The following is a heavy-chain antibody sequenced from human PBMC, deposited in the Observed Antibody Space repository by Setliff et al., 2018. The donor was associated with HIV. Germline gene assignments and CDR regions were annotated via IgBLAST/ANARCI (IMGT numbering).Heavy chain of an antibody. CDR1: GGSIISYY. V-gene: IGHV4-59*08. Sequence: LSLTCNVSGGSIISYYWSWIRQPPGKGLEWIGYIYYSGSTKYNPSLKSRVTISVDTSKNQFSLKLSSVTAADTAVYYCARHDDCSGGSCYPEGNYYYYYMDVWGKGTTVTV. CDR3: ARHDDCSGGSCYPEGNYYYYYMDV. D-gene: IGHD2-15*01. CDR2: IYYSGST. J-gene: IGHJ6*03.